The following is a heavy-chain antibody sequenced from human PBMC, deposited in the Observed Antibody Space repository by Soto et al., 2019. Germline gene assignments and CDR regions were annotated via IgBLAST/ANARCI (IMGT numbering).Heavy chain of an antibody. V-gene: IGHV3-23*01. Sequence: GGSLRLSCAASGFTFSSYAMSWVRQAPGKGLGWVSAISGSGGSTYYADSVKGRFTISRDNSKNTLYLQMNSLSAEDTAVYYCAKVSGVVPFDYWGQGTLVTVSS. CDR1: GFTFSSYA. J-gene: IGHJ4*02. CDR3: AKVSGVVPFDY. D-gene: IGHD2-15*01. CDR2: ISGSGGST.